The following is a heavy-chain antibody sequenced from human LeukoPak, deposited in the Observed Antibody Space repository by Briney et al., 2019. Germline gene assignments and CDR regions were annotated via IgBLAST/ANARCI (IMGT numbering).Heavy chain of an antibody. V-gene: IGHV4-4*07. CDR2: IYTSGST. D-gene: IGHD6-13*01. CDR3: AKYSTHAFDV. J-gene: IGHJ3*01. Sequence: SETLSLTFTVSGGSISGYYLSWIRQPAGKGLEWIGRIYTSGSTNYNPSLKSRVTMSVDTSMNHVSLRLSSVTAADTAVYYCAKYSTHAFDVWGQGTLVTVSS. CDR1: GGSISGYY.